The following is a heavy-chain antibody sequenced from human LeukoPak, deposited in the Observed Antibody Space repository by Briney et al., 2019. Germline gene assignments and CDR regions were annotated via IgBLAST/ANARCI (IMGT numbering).Heavy chain of an antibody. Sequence: GGSLRLSCAASGFTFSSYEMNWVRQAPGKGLEWVSYISSSGSTIYYADSVKGRFTISRDNAKNSLYLQMNSLRAEDTAVYYCARENLWFGELFSPHFDYWGQGTLVTVSS. CDR1: GFTFSSYE. CDR3: ARENLWFGELFSPHFDY. D-gene: IGHD3-10*01. V-gene: IGHV3-48*03. CDR2: ISSSGSTI. J-gene: IGHJ4*02.